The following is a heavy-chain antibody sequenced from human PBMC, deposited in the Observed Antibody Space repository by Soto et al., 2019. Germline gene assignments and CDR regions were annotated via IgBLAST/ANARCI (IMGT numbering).Heavy chain of an antibody. CDR1: GFTFSSYG. D-gene: IGHD5-12*01. J-gene: IGHJ6*02. CDR2: IWYDGSNK. CDR3: ARDIVATINYYGMDV. Sequence: QVQLVESGGGVVQPGRSLRLSCAASGFTFSSYGMHWVRQAPGKGLEWVAVIWYDGSNKYYADSVKGRFTISRDNSKNTLYLQMNSLRAEDTAVYYCARDIVATINYYGMDVWGQGTTVTVSS. V-gene: IGHV3-33*01.